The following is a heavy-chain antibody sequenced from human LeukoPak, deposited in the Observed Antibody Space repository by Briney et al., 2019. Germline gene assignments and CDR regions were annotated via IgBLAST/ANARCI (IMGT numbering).Heavy chain of an antibody. J-gene: IGHJ6*02. V-gene: IGHV1-18*01. CDR2: ISGYNGNT. D-gene: IGHD3-10*01. CDR1: GYTFTSYD. CDR3: ARGGGSGSNGMDV. Sequence: ASVKVSCKASGYTFTSYDISWVRQAPGQGLEWMGWISGYNGNTNYGQKFQGRVTVTTDKSTSTAYMVLRSLRSDDTAVYYCARGGGSGSNGMDVWGQGTTVTVSS.